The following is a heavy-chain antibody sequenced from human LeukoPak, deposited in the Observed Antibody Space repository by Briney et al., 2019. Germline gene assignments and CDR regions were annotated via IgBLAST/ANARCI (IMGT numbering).Heavy chain of an antibody. D-gene: IGHD1-26*01. CDR2: INSDGSNT. Sequence: GGSLRLSCAASGFTFSNYWMHWVRQAPGKGLVWVSRINSDGSNTNYADSVKGRFTISRDNAKNTLYLQMNSLRAEDTAVYYCARASYPGAFDIWGQGTMVTVSS. CDR1: GFTFSNYW. J-gene: IGHJ3*02. V-gene: IGHV3-74*01. CDR3: ARASYPGAFDI.